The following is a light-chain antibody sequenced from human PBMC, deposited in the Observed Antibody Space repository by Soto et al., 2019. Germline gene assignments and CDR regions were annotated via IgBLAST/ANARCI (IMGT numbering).Light chain of an antibody. J-gene: IGKJ1*01. V-gene: IGKV3-15*01. CDR2: DAS. Sequence: VMTQSPATLSVSPGERATLSCRASQSVSRHLAWYQQKPGQAPRLLIYDASTRATGIPARFSGSGSGTEFTLTISSLQSEDFAVYYCQQYDYWWTFGQGTKGEV. CDR3: QQYDYWWT. CDR1: QSVSRH.